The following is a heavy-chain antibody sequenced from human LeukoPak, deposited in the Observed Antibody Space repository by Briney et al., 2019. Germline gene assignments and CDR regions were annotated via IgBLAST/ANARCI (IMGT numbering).Heavy chain of an antibody. J-gene: IGHJ4*02. V-gene: IGHV1-18*01. CDR1: GYTFTSYG. Sequence: ASVKVSCKASGYTFTSYGISWVRQAPGQGLEWMGWISAYNGNINYAQKLQGRVAMTTDTSTSTAYMELRSLRSDDTAVYYCASSLHYDILTGLDYWGQGTLVTVSS. CDR3: ASSLHYDILTGLDY. CDR2: ISAYNGNI. D-gene: IGHD3-9*01.